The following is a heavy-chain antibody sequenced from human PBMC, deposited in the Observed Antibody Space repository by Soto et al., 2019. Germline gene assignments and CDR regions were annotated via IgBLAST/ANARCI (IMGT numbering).Heavy chain of an antibody. Sequence: SETLSLTCTVSGGSISSSSYYWSWIRQPPGKGLEWVGYMFNGGSANYNPSLKSRVAISVDMSQNQFSLKLTSVTAADTAVYYCARHGAIYSNSWYDFDYWGQGTLVTVSS. V-gene: IGHV4-61*05. CDR1: GGSISSSSYY. CDR3: ARHGAIYSNSWYDFDY. D-gene: IGHD5-18*01. J-gene: IGHJ4*02. CDR2: MFNGGSA.